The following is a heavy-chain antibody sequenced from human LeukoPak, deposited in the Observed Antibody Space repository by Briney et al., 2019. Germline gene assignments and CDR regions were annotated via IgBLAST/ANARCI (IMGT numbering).Heavy chain of an antibody. CDR3: ARAYDILTGYFPLGFDY. V-gene: IGHV1-69*04. J-gene: IGHJ4*02. D-gene: IGHD3-9*01. CDR1: GGTFSSYA. Sequence: SVKVSCKASGGTFSSYAISWVRQAPGQGLEWMGRIIPILGIANYAQKFQGRVTITAGKSTSTAYMELSSLRSEDTAVYYCARAYDILTGYFPLGFDYWGQGTLVTVSS. CDR2: IIPILGIA.